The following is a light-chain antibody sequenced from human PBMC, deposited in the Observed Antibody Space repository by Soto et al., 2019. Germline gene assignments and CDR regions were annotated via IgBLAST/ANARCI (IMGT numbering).Light chain of an antibody. CDR2: GVS. CDR1: SSDVGGYNY. J-gene: IGLJ2*01. Sequence: QSALTQPRSVSGSPGQSVTISCTGTSSDVGGYNYVSWYQQHPGKAPKLMIYGVSERPSGVPDRFSGSKSGNTASLTISGLQAEDEADYYCASYTSSSTSVIFGRGTKLTVL. CDR3: ASYTSSSTSVI. V-gene: IGLV2-11*01.